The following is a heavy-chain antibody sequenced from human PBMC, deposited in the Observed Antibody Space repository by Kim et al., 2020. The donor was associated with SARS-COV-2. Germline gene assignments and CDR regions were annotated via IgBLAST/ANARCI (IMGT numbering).Heavy chain of an antibody. D-gene: IGHD1-1*01. CDR2: ISNSGSTT. V-gene: IGHV3-11*01. CDR1: GFAFSDYF. J-gene: IGHJ6*02. Sequence: GGSLRLSCAASGFAFSDYFMTWIRQAPGKGLEWVSYISNSGSTTFYADSVKGRFTISRANAKNSVYLQANSLRVEDTAVYYCARDRQPIGSDYCYHAMDVWGQGTTVTVSS. CDR3: ARDRQPIGSDYCYHAMDV.